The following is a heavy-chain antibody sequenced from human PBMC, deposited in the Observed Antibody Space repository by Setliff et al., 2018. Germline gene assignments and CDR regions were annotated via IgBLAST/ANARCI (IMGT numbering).Heavy chain of an antibody. CDR2: TIPIFGTT. CDR3: AREGVDARSSTDYRYYMDV. D-gene: IGHD2-8*01. J-gene: IGHJ6*03. V-gene: IGHV1-69*05. CDR1: GGTFSTYG. Sequence: SVKVSCKASGGTFSTYGISWVRQAPGQGLEWMGGTIPIFGTTNYAQKFQGRVTIITDESTNTAYMELSSLGSEDTAVYYCAREGVDARSSTDYRYYMDVWGKGTTVTV.